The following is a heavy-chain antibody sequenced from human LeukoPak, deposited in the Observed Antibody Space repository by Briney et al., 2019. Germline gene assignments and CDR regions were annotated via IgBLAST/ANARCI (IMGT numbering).Heavy chain of an antibody. CDR3: ARASGNSTIRYYFDN. Sequence: PGGSLRLSCAASGFTFSEPMMDWLRQAPGKGRGWVCRTRNKANGYPTEYAASVKGRLSVSTAASKNSLHLQMNSLKTEDTAVYYCARASGNSTIRYYFDNWSQGTLVTVSS. CDR2: TRNKANGYPT. CDR1: GFTFSEPM. V-gene: IGHV3-72*01. D-gene: IGHD3-3*01. J-gene: IGHJ4*02.